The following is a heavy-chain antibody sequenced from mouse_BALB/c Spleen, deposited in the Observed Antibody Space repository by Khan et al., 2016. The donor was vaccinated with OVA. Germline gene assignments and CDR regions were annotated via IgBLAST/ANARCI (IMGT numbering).Heavy chain of an antibody. V-gene: IGHV5-17*02. D-gene: IGHD1-1*01. CDR2: ISSDSNTI. Sequence: EVELVESGGGLVQSGGSRKLSCAASGFTFTSYGMHWIRQAPEKGLEWVAYISSDSNTIYYADTVKGRFTISRDNPKNTLFLQMTILRSGDTAMYFCATSYCYGYYFDYWGQGTTLTVSS. CDR3: ATSYCYGYYFDY. CDR1: GFTFTSYG. J-gene: IGHJ2*01.